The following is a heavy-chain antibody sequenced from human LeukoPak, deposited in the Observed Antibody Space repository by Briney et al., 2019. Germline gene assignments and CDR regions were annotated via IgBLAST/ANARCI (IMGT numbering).Heavy chain of an antibody. D-gene: IGHD3-10*02. CDR3: AELGITMIGGV. CDR1: GFTFSDYS. V-gene: IGHV3-21*01. J-gene: IGHJ6*04. CDR2: ISSSSNYI. Sequence: GGSLRLSCAASGFTFSDYSMNWVRPAPGKGLEWVSFISSSSNYIYYADSVKGRFTISRDNAKNSLYLQMNSLRAEDTAVYYCAELGITMIGGVWGKGTTVTISS.